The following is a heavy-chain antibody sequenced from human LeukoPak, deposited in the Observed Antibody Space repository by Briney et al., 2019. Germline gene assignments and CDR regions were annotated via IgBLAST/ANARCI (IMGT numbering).Heavy chain of an antibody. CDR2: IYHSGDT. V-gene: IGHV4-34*01. D-gene: IGHD1-1*01. CDR1: GGSFSGYY. CDR3: ARPQRKGGRDNFDY. Sequence: SETLSLTCAVYGGSFSGYYWSWIRQPPGKRLEWIGEIYHSGDTNYNPSLKSRVAISVDTSKKQFSLKLSSVTAADTAVYYCARPQRKGGRDNFDYWGQGTLVTVSS. J-gene: IGHJ4*02.